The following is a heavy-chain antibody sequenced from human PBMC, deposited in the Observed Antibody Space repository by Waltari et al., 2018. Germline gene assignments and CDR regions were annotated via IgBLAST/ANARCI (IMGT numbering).Heavy chain of an antibody. J-gene: IGHJ3*02. CDR3: ARQEIIVEVTGDGFDI. Sequence: EGVAAISGSGGSTYYADSVKGRFTISRDNPKDTVYLQMNNLRVEDTAVFYCARQEIIVEVTGDGFDIWGQGTMVTVSS. V-gene: IGHV3-23*01. CDR2: ISGSGGST. D-gene: IGHD2-21*02.